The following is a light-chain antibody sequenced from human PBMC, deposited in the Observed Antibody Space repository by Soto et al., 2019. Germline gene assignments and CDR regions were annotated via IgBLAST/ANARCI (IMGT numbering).Light chain of an antibody. J-gene: IGKJ1*01. CDR3: QQYGSSRT. CDR2: GAS. V-gene: IGKV3-20*01. CDR1: QSVSSSY. Sequence: EIVLTQSPGILSLSPGERATLSCRASQSVSSSYLAWYQQKPGQAPRILIYGASIRATGIPDRFSGSGSGTDFTLTISRLEPEDFAVYYCQQYGSSRTFGQGTKVEIK.